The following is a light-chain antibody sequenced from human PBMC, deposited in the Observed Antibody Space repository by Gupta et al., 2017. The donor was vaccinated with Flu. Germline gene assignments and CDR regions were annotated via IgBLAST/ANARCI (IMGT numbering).Light chain of an antibody. CDR2: GAS. V-gene: IGKV3-15*01. Sequence: EIVMTQSPATLSVSPGERATLSCRASQSVNSNLAWYQQKPGQAPRLLIYGASTRATGIPASFSGSGSGTEFTLTISSRQSEDFAVYYCQHENNWPKTFGQGTRMEIK. CDR3: QHENNWPKT. J-gene: IGKJ5*01. CDR1: QSVNSN.